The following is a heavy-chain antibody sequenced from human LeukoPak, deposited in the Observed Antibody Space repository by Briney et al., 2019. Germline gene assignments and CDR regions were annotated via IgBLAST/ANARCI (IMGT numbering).Heavy chain of an antibody. CDR1: GYTFTGYY. D-gene: IGHD2-8*01. V-gene: IGHV1-2*02. J-gene: IGHJ6*04. CDR2: INPNSGGT. CDR3: ARVRGYCTNGVCYRSMDV. Sequence: ASVKVSCKASGYTFTGYYIHWVRQAPGQGLEWMGWINPNSGGTNYAQKFQGRVTMTRDTSISTAYMELSRLRSDDTAVYYCARVRGYCTNGVCYRSMDVWGKGTTVTVSS.